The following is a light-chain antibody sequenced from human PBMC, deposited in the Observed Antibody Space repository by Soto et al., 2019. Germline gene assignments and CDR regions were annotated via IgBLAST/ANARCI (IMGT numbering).Light chain of an antibody. V-gene: IGLV2-23*02. CDR2: EVS. CDR3: CSYAGSTTYV. CDR1: RSDAGRYNL. J-gene: IGLJ1*01. Sequence: QSALTKPASVYGSPGQTITISCTGSRSDAGRYNLVSWYQHHPGKAPKVMIYEVSKRPSGVPNRFSGSKSGNTASLTISGLQAEDEADYYCCSYAGSTTYVFGTETKLSDL.